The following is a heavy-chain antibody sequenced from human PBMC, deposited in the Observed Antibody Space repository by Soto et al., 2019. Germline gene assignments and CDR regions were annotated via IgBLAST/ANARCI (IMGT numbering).Heavy chain of an antibody. CDR3: ARESRIAAAGMGLDY. CDR1: GGSISSYY. J-gene: IGHJ4*02. D-gene: IGHD6-13*01. Sequence: PSETLSLTCTVSGGSISSYYWSWIRQPPGKGLEWIGYIYYSGSTNYNPSLKSRVTISVDTSKNQFSLKLSSVTAADTAVYYCARESRIAAAGMGLDYWGQGTLVTVSS. V-gene: IGHV4-59*01. CDR2: IYYSGST.